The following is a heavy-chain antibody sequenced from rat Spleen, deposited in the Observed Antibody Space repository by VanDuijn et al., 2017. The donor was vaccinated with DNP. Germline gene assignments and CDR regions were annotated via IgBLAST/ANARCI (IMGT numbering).Heavy chain of an antibody. Sequence: EVQLVETGGGLVQPGRSLKLSCVASGFTFNNYWMTWIRQVPGKGLDWVASITSSGGSTYYPDSVKGRFTISRDNAKSTLYLQMDSLRSEDTATYYCARGSYGYNYWFAYWGQGTLVTVSS. CDR2: ITSSGGST. CDR1: GFTFNNYW. J-gene: IGHJ3*01. V-gene: IGHV5-31*01. D-gene: IGHD1-9*01. CDR3: ARGSYGYNYWFAY.